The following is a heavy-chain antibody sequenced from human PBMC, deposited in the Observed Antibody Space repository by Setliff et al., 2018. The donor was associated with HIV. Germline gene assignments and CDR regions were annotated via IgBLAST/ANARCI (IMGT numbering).Heavy chain of an antibody. Sequence: GESLRLSCVASGFTFSSYCMDWFRQAPGKGLEWVSSISYGSTYIYQSDSVRGRFTISRDDAKKSLYLQMNSLGAEDTAVYYCARSGGIGNYHWDVWGKGTTVTVSS. V-gene: IGHV3-21*01. CDR2: ISYGSTYI. J-gene: IGHJ6*03. CDR1: GFTFSSYC. CDR3: ARSGGIGNYHWDV. D-gene: IGHD3-16*01.